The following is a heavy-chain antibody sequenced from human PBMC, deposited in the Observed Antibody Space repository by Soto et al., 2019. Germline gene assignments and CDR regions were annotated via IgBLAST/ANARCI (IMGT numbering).Heavy chain of an antibody. CDR2: ISGSGGST. D-gene: IGHD3-3*01. Sequence: LRLSCAASGFTFRSDAMSWVRQAPGKGLEWVSAISGSGGSTYYADSVKGRFTISRDNSKNTLYLQINSPRAEDTAVYYCATDRPSGYHKYYFDYWGQGTLVTVS. CDR3: ATDRPSGYHKYYFDY. J-gene: IGHJ4*02. V-gene: IGHV3-23*01. CDR1: GFTFRSDA.